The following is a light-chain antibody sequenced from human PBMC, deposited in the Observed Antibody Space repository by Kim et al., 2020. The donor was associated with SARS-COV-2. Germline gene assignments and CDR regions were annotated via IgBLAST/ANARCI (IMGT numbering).Light chain of an antibody. CDR3: SSYTSSTTLS. V-gene: IGLV2-14*03. J-gene: IGLJ1*01. CDR2: DVT. Sequence: GPSITVSCTGTSGDIGAYNYVSWYQSLPGKAPKLIIYDVTKRPSGVSDRFSGSKSGDTASVTISGLQAEDEADYHCSSYTSSTTLSFGTGTKVTVL. CDR1: SGDIGAYNY.